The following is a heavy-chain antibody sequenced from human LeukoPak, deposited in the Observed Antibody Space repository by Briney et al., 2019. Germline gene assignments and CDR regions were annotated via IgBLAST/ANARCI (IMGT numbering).Heavy chain of an antibody. CDR1: GGSISSSSYY. Sequence: PLETLSLTCTVSGGSISSSSYYWGWIRQPPGKGLEWIGSIYYSGSTYYNPSLKSRVTISVDTSKNQFSLKLSSVTAADTAVYYCAGGIAAIDALDYWGQGTLVTVSS. J-gene: IGHJ4*02. CDR2: IYYSGST. V-gene: IGHV4-39*01. CDR3: AGGIAAIDALDY. D-gene: IGHD6-13*01.